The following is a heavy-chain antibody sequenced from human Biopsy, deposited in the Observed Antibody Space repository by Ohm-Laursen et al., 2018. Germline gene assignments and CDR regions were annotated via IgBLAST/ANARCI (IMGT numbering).Heavy chain of an antibody. V-gene: IGHV4-4*07. D-gene: IGHD6-19*01. CDR3: TRDRGITVAGTLGFNFDY. J-gene: IGHJ4*02. CDR1: GGSLSSYS. CDR2: IYTSGIT. Sequence: GTLSLTCTVSGGSLSSYSWSWIRQPAGKGLEWIGQIYTSGITNYDPSLKSRVTMSVDTSKNKFSLRVSSVTAADTAVYYCTRDRGITVAGTLGFNFDYWGQGTLVTVSS.